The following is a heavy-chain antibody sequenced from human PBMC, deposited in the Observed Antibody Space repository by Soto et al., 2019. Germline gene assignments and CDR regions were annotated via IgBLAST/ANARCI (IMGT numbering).Heavy chain of an antibody. CDR2: IYHSGTS. J-gene: IGHJ4*02. CDR3: ARGRLVPAVNFDY. Sequence: PSETLSLTCGVSGDTISTGGYSWAWIRQPPGKALEWIGYIYHSGTSFYNPSLKSRVTISVDGSKNQFSLKVNSVTAADTAVYYCARGRLVPAVNFDYWGLGTLVTVSS. V-gene: IGHV4-30-2*01. D-gene: IGHD2-2*01. CDR1: GDTISTGGYS.